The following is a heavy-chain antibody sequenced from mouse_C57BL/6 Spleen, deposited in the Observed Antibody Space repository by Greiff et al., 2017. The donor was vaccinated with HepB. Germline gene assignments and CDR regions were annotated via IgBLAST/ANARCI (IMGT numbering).Heavy chain of an antibody. V-gene: IGHV1-5*01. CDR1: GYTFTSYW. Sequence: VQLQQSGTVLARPGASVKMSCKTSGYTFTSYWMHWVKQRPGQGLEWIGAIYPGNSDTSYNQKFKGKAKLTAITSASTAYMELSSLTNEDSAVYYCTRWSTTVVPLDMDYWGQGTSVTVSS. CDR3: TRWSTTVVPLDMDY. J-gene: IGHJ4*01. CDR2: IYPGNSDT. D-gene: IGHD1-1*01.